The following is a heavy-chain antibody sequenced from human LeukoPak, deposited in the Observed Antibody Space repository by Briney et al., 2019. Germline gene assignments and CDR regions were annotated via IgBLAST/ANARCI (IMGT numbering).Heavy chain of an antibody. CDR3: ASNSGSYYGPLGY. CDR1: GFTFSSYG. Sequence: QPGGSLRLSCAASGFTFSSYGMHWVRQAPGKGLEWVAFIRYDGSNKYYADSVKGRFTISRDNSKNTLYLQMNSLRAEDTAVYYCASNSGSYYGPLGYWGQGTLVTVSS. D-gene: IGHD1-26*01. V-gene: IGHV3-30*02. J-gene: IGHJ4*02. CDR2: IRYDGSNK.